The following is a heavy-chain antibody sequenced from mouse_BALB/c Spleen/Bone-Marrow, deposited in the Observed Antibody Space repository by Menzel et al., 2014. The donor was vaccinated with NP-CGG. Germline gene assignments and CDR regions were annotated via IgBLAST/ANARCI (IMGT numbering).Heavy chain of an antibody. Sequence: VQLQQSGAELARPGASVKMSCKASGYTFTSYTMHWVKQGPGQGLEWIGYINPSSGYTNYNQKFKDKATLTADKSSSTAYMQLSSLTSEDSAVYYCARDWTIPFAYWGQGTLVTVSA. CDR1: GYTFTSYT. CDR3: ARDWTIPFAY. J-gene: IGHJ3*01. CDR2: INPSSGYT. D-gene: IGHD1-1*02. V-gene: IGHV1-4*01.